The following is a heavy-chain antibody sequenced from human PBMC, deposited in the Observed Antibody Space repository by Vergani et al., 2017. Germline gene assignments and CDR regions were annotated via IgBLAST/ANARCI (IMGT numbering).Heavy chain of an antibody. J-gene: IGHJ5*02. Sequence: QVQLVQSGTEMKKPGASMKVSCEASGYIFTDYYIHWVRQAPGQGLVWMGWINPKTGDANYARKFQDRVTMTRDTSLSTVYLELTRLTSDDTAVYHCARDPRGSESLFNWFDPWGQGTLVIVSS. CDR2: INPKTGDA. D-gene: IGHD3-10*01. CDR3: ARDPRGSESLFNWFDP. CDR1: GYIFTDYY. V-gene: IGHV1-2*02.